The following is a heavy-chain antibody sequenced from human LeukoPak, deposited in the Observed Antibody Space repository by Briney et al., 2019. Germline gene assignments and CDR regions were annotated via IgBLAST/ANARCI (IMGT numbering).Heavy chain of an antibody. D-gene: IGHD3-22*01. CDR3: ARVGKTYYYDSSGYQVDY. V-gene: IGHV4-30-4*08. CDR1: GGSISSGDYY. CDR2: IYYSGST. J-gene: IGHJ4*02. Sequence: SETLSLTCTVSGGSISSGDYYWRWVRQPPGKGLEWIGYIYYSGSTYYNPSLKSRVTISVDTSKNQFSLKLSSVTAADTAVYYCARVGKTYYYDSSGYQVDYWGQGTLVTVSS.